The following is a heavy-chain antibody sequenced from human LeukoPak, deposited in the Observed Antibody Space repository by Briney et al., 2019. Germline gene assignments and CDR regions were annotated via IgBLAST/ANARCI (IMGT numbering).Heavy chain of an antibody. D-gene: IGHD3-10*01. Sequence: SETLSLTCTVSGGSISSSSYYWGWIRQPPGKGLEWIGSIYYSGSTYYNPSLKSRVTISVDTSKNQFSLKLSSVTAADTAVYYCARTIVTYYYGSGSYAFDYWGQGTLVTVSS. J-gene: IGHJ4*02. V-gene: IGHV4-39*07. CDR3: ARTIVTYYYGSGSYAFDY. CDR1: GGSISSSSYY. CDR2: IYYSGST.